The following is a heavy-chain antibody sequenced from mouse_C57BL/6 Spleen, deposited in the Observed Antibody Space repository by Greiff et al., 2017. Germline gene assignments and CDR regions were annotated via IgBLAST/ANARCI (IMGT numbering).Heavy chain of an antibody. J-gene: IGHJ2*01. CDR2: IYPGDGDT. CDR1: GYAFSSSW. CDR3: ARNLFEY. Sequence: VQLLQSGPELVKPWVSAKISCKASGYAFSSSWMNWVQHRAGKGLVWIARIYPGDGDTNYNGKFRGKATLTADKASRSAYMQLRRLTSEASAVYFCARNLFEYWGPGTTLTVS. V-gene: IGHV1-82*01.